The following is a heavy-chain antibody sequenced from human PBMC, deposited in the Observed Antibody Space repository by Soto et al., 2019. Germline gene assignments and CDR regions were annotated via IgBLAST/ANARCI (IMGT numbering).Heavy chain of an antibody. D-gene: IGHD3-10*01. CDR1: GFTFSDYA. CDR2: ISAPGDST. CDR3: AKVLGGFFFYFAY. V-gene: IGHV3-23*01. Sequence: GGSLRLSCAASGFTFSDYAMSWVRQPPGKGLEWVSFISAPGDSTNYADSVKGRFTISRDNSKNTLSLQMDSLRADDAAVYYWAKVLGGFFFYFAYGGQGALVPVSS. J-gene: IGHJ4*02.